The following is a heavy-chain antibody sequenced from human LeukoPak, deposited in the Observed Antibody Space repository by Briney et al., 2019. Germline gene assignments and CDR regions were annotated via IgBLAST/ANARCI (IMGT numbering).Heavy chain of an antibody. Sequence: PSETLSLTCGVFGVSINDYYWSWIRQSPGKGLEWIGEISHTEGASDNPSLESRVTMSVASCGNQLSLKLIFVTAADTAVNDGAIIRCGHSGSICYNRWGLGTLVTVSS. CDR3: AIIRCGHSGSICYNR. CDR2: ISHTEGA. J-gene: IGHJ4*02. CDR1: GVSINDYY. D-gene: IGHD2-21*01. V-gene: IGHV4-34*01.